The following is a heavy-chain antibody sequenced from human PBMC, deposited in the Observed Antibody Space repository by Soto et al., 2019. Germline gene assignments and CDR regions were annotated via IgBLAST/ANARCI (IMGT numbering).Heavy chain of an antibody. CDR2: IKSKTDGGTT. Sequence: EVQLVESGGGLVKPGGSLRLSCAASGFTFSNAWMSWVRQAPGKGLEWVGRIKSKTDGGTTDYATPVKGRFTISRDDSKNTLYLQMNSLKTEYTAVYYCTTFRWELLPGYFQHWGQGTLVTVSS. J-gene: IGHJ1*01. V-gene: IGHV3-15*01. D-gene: IGHD1-26*01. CDR3: TTFRWELLPGYFQH. CDR1: GFTFSNAW.